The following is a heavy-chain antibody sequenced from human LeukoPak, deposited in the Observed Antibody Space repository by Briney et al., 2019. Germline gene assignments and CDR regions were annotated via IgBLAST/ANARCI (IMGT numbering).Heavy chain of an antibody. CDR1: GFTFSSYA. V-gene: IGHV3-23*01. CDR3: AKLPMKKLDCSSTSCYSYYYFDY. J-gene: IGHJ4*02. Sequence: GGSLRLSCAASGFTFSSYAMSWVRQAPGKGLEWVSAISGGGGSTYYADSVKGRFTISRDNSKNTLYLQMNSLRAEDTAVYYCAKLPMKKLDCSSTSCYSYYYFDYWGQGTLVTVSS. D-gene: IGHD2-2*02. CDR2: ISGGGGST.